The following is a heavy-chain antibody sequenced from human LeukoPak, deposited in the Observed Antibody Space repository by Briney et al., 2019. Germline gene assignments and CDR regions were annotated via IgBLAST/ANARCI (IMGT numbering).Heavy chain of an antibody. J-gene: IGHJ4*02. V-gene: IGHV3-15*01. CDR3: TTDRHTAMVQFDY. CDR2: IKSKTDGVTA. D-gene: IGHD5-18*01. CDR1: GFIFSNAW. Sequence: GGSLRLSCVASGFIFSNAWMSWVRQAPGKGLEWVGHIKSKTDGVTADYVAPVKGRFTISRDDSKNTLYLQMNSLKIEDTAVYYCTTDRHTAMVQFDYWGQGTLVTVSS.